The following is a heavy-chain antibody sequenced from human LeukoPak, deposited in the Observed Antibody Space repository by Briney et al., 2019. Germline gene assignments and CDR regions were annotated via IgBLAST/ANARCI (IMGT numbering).Heavy chain of an antibody. J-gene: IGHJ4*02. CDR1: GFTFSSYW. D-gene: IGHD3-3*01. V-gene: IGHV3-74*01. Sequence: GGSLRLSCAASGFTFSSYWMHWVRQAPGQGLVWVSRINTDGSSTSYADSVKGRFTISRDNAKNTLYLQMNSLRAEDTAVYYCASEGQYYDFWSGYLPIYYFDYWGQGTLVTVSS. CDR3: ASEGQYYDFWSGYLPIYYFDY. CDR2: INTDGSST.